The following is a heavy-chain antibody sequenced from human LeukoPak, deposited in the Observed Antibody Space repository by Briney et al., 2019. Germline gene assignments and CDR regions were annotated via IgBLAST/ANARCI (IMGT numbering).Heavy chain of an antibody. CDR3: ARDIPYGDYVGY. J-gene: IGHJ4*02. V-gene: IGHV3-21*01. Sequence: GGPLTLPCAPSGLTFSSYSMNWAPQAPGKGREWVSYISCSSSYIYYAASVKGRFTISRDNAKNSLYLQMNSLRAEDTAVYYCARDIPYGDYVGYWGQGTLVTVSS. CDR2: ISCSSSYI. CDR1: GLTFSSYS. D-gene: IGHD4-17*01.